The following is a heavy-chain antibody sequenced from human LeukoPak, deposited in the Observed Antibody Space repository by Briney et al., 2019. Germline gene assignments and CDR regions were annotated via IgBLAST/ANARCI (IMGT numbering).Heavy chain of an antibody. D-gene: IGHD3-22*01. V-gene: IGHV3-73*01. CDR3: TGGSSGYYYEGY. CDR2: ISSNTNSYAT. CDR1: GFPLIGLA. J-gene: IGHJ4*02. Sequence: GRRDLSGQASGFPLIGLAMHWVRQASGKGRGGVGRISSNTNSYATAYDASLNTRFTISTDDSQNTEYLQMNSLKTEEKAVYYCTGGSSGYYYEGYWGQGTLVTVSS.